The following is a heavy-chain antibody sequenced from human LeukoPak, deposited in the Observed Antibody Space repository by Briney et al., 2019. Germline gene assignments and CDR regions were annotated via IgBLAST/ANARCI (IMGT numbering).Heavy chain of an antibody. J-gene: IGHJ4*02. V-gene: IGHV1-24*01. CDR3: ATAGVLELGRYYFDY. Sequence: ASVTVSFTVSGYTLTELSMHWVRQAPGKGLEWMGGFDPEDGETIYAQKFQGRVTMTEDTSTDTAYMELSSLRSEDTAVYYCATAGVLELGRYYFDYWGQGTLVTVSS. CDR1: GYTLTELS. CDR2: FDPEDGET. D-gene: IGHD1-7*01.